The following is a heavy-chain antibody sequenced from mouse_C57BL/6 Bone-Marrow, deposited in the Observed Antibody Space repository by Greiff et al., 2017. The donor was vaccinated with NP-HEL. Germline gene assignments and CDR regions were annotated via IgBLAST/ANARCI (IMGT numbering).Heavy chain of an antibody. Sequence: VQLQQSGPELVKPGASVKISCKASGYAFSSSWMNWVKQRPGKGLEWIGRIYPGDGDTNYNGKFKGKATLTADKSSSTAYMQLSSLTSEDSAVYFCARITDFDVWGTGTTVTVSS. D-gene: IGHD1-1*01. J-gene: IGHJ1*03. V-gene: IGHV1-82*01. CDR1: GYAFSSSW. CDR2: IYPGDGDT. CDR3: ARITDFDV.